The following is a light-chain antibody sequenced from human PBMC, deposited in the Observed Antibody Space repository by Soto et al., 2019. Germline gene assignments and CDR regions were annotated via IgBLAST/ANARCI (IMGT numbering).Light chain of an antibody. CDR2: DIS. CDR3: SSYASSSTLG. J-gene: IGLJ2*01. Sequence: QSVLTQPASVSGSPGQSITISCTGTSSDVGGYDFVSWYQQHPGKAPKLMIYDISNRPSGVSNRFSGSESGNTASLTISGLQDEDDADYYCSSYASSSTLGFGGGTKVTVL. CDR1: SSDVGGYDF. V-gene: IGLV2-14*03.